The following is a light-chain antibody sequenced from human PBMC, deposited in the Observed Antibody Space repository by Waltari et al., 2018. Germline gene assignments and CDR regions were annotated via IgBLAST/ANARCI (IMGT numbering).Light chain of an antibody. CDR1: QSISSW. Sequence: DIQMTQFPSTLSASIGDRVTIPCRASQSISSWLAWYQQKPGKAPKPLIYGASSLESGVPSTFSGSGSGTEFTLTISSLQPDDFATYYCQQYNSYWTFGQGTKVEIK. V-gene: IGKV1-5*01. CDR2: GAS. J-gene: IGKJ1*01. CDR3: QQYNSYWT.